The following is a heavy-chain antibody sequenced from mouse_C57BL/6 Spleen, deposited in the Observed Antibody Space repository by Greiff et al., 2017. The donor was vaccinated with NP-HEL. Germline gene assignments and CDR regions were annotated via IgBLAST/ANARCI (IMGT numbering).Heavy chain of an antibody. CDR3: ATGYGSSYWYFDV. Sequence: EVQLQQSGAELVKPGASVKLSCTASGFNIKDYYMHWVKQRTEQGLEWIGRIDPEDGETKYAPKFQGKATITAETSSNTAYLQLRSLTSEDTAVYYCATGYGSSYWYFDVWGTGTTVTVSS. V-gene: IGHV14-2*01. J-gene: IGHJ1*03. D-gene: IGHD1-1*01. CDR1: GFNIKDYY. CDR2: IDPEDGET.